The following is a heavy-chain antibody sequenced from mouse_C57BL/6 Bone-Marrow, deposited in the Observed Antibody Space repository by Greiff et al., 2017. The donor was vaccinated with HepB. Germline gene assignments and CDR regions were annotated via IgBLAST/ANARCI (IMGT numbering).Heavy chain of an antibody. CDR2: ISYDGSN. CDR3: ASREFYYYGGSWFAT. V-gene: IGHV3-6*01. CDR1: GYSITSGYY. J-gene: IGHJ3*01. D-gene: IGHD1-1*01. Sequence: EVKLQESGPGLVKPSQSLSLTCSVTGYSITSGYYWNWIRQFPGNKLEWMGYISYDGSNNYNPPLKNRISITRDTSKNQFFLKLNSVTTEDTATYYCASREFYYYGGSWFATGAKGLWSLSLQ.